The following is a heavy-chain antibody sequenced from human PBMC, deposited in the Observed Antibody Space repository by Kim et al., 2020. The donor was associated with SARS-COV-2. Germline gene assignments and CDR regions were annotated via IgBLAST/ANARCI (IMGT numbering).Heavy chain of an antibody. CDR2: INSDGSST. V-gene: IGHV3-74*01. Sequence: GGSLRLSCAASGFTFSSYWMHWVRQAPGKGLVWVSRINSDGSSTSYADSVKGRFTISRDNAKNTLYLQMNSLRAEDTAVYYCARSSPRGYYYGMDVWGQGTTVTVSS. CDR3: ARSSPRGYYYGMDV. CDR1: GFTFSSYW. D-gene: IGHD3-10*01. J-gene: IGHJ6*02.